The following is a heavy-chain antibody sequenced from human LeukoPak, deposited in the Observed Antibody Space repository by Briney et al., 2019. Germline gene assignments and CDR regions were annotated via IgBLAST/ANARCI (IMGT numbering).Heavy chain of an antibody. Sequence: GGSLRLSCAPSGFTFSNYAMHWVRQAPGKGLEYVSDIRSNGDSTYYANSVKGRFTLSRDNSKNTLYLQMDSLRTEDTAVYYCARMGGFCSGDTCYSPYSYYMDVWGKGTTVTVSS. J-gene: IGHJ6*03. CDR3: ARMGGFCSGDTCYSPYSYYMDV. V-gene: IGHV3-64*01. CDR1: GFTFSNYA. D-gene: IGHD2-15*01. CDR2: IRSNGDST.